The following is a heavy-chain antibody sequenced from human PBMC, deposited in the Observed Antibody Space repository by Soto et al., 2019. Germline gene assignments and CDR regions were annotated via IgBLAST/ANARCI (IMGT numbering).Heavy chain of an antibody. J-gene: IGHJ4*02. Sequence: GGSLRLSCAASGFTFSSYAMNWVRQAPGKGLEWVSAITGSGDNTHYADSVKGRFTISRDNSKNTLYLQMNSLRAEDTAVYYCAKESCTGGSCYLFDYWGQGTLVTVSS. D-gene: IGHD2-15*01. CDR1: GFTFSSYA. CDR3: AKESCTGGSCYLFDY. CDR2: ITGSGDNT. V-gene: IGHV3-23*01.